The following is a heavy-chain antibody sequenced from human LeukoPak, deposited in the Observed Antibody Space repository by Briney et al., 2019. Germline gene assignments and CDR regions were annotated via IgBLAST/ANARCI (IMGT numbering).Heavy chain of an antibody. CDR2: ISVSGGNT. CDR3: AREGRWLQYFDY. D-gene: IGHD5-24*01. V-gene: IGHV3-23*01. J-gene: IGHJ4*02. CDR1: GFTFDNHI. Sequence: GGSLRLSCAASGFTFDNHIMSWVRQAPGKGLEWVSGISVSGGNTNYADSVKGRFTISRDNSKNTLYLQMNSLRAEDTAVYYCAREGRWLQYFDYWGQGTLVTVSS.